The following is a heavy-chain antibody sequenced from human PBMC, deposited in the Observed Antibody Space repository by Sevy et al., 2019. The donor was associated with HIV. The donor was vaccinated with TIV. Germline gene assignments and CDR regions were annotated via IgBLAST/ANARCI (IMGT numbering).Heavy chain of an antibody. Sequence: GGSLRLSCATSGFSFSDYSMNWVRQAPGKGLEWISSISKSSINIKYAESVRGRFTISRVNAKNSLYLQLDSLRTEDTAVYFCASLTTTDVWGKGTTVTVSS. CDR3: ASLTTTDV. CDR2: ISKSSINI. J-gene: IGHJ6*04. CDR1: GFSFSDYS. D-gene: IGHD1-1*01. V-gene: IGHV3-21*01.